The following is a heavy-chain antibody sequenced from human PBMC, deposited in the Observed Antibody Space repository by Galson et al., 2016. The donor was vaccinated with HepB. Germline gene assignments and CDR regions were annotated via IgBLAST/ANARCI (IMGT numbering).Heavy chain of an antibody. Sequence: CAISGDSVSSNSATWNWIRQSPSRGLEWLGRTYYRSKWYNDYAVSVKSRITINPDTSKKQFSLQLNSVTPEDTAVYYCARGQFGNYYHAMDVWGQGTMVTVSS. CDR3: ARGQFGNYYHAMDV. J-gene: IGHJ6*02. CDR1: GDSVSSNSAT. V-gene: IGHV6-1*01. D-gene: IGHD3-10*01. CDR2: TYYRSKWYN.